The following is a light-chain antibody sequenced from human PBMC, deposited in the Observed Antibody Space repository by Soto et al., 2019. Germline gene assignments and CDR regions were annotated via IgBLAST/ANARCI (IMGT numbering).Light chain of an antibody. J-gene: IGLJ3*02. CDR3: SSYAGSNNFVV. V-gene: IGLV2-8*01. CDR1: SSDVGAYDY. CDR2: EVT. Sequence: QSALSQPPSASGSPGQSVTLSCTGTSSDVGAYDYVSWYQQYPGKAPKLMIYEVTKRPPGVPDRFSGSKSGNTASLTVSGLQAEDEADYYCSSYAGSNNFVVFGGGTKLTVL.